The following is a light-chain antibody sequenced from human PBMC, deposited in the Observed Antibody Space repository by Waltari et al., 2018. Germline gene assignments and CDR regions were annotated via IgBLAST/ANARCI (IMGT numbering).Light chain of an antibody. J-gene: IGKJ2*01. CDR3: QQYGSSPYT. CDR1: QSVISNY. V-gene: IGKV3-20*01. Sequence: EIVLTQSPGTLSLSPGERATLSCRASQSVISNYLAWYQQKPGQAPRLLIYDASSWATGIPDRFSGSGSGTDFTLTISRLEPEDFAVYYCQQYGSSPYTFGQGTKLEIK. CDR2: DAS.